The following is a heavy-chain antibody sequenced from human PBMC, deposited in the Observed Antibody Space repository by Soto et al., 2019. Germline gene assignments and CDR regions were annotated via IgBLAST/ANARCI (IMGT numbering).Heavy chain of an antibody. Sequence: QVQLVQSGAEVKKPGSSVKVSCKASGGTFSSYAISWVRQAPGQGLEWMGGSIPIFGTANYAQKFQGRVTITEDKSTSTAYMELSSVRSEDTAVYYCARESGYYDSSGYYPLDYWGQGTLVTVSS. CDR2: SIPIFGTA. V-gene: IGHV1-69*06. J-gene: IGHJ4*02. D-gene: IGHD3-22*01. CDR1: GGTFSSYA. CDR3: ARESGYYDSSGYYPLDY.